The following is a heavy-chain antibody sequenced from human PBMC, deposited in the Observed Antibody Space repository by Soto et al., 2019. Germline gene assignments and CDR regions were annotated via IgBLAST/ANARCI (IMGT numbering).Heavy chain of an antibody. J-gene: IGHJ4*02. Sequence: PGESLKISCAASGFTFSAHYMDWVRQAPGKGLEWVGRIRNRGQSHIADYAASVKGRFTMSRDDPENSLHLQMNSLKTEDTAVYYCARDTYTALDYWGQGTLVTVSS. CDR1: GFTFSAHY. CDR3: ARDTYTALDY. D-gene: IGHD2-2*02. CDR2: IRNRGQSHIA. V-gene: IGHV3-72*01.